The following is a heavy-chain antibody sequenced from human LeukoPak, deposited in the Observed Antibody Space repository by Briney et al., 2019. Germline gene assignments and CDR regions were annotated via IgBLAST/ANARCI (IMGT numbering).Heavy chain of an antibody. CDR1: GYSFTSYW. J-gene: IGHJ4*02. V-gene: IGHV5-10-1*01. D-gene: IGHD4-17*01. CDR2: IDPSDSYT. Sequence: KVGESLRISCKGSGYSFTSYWISWVRQMPGKGLEWMGRIDPSDSYTNYSPSFQGHVTISADKSISTAYLQWSSLKASDTAMYYCARDDYGDSQFDYWGQGTLVTVSS. CDR3: ARDDYGDSQFDY.